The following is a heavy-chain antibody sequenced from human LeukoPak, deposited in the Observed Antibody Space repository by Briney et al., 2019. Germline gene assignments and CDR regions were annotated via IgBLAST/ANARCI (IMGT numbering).Heavy chain of an antibody. CDR2: MNPNSDNT. Sequence: ASVKVSCKASGYTFTSYDINWVRQATGQGLEWMGWMNPNSDNTGYAQKFQGRVTITRNTSISTAYMELSSLRSEDTAVYYCARAPFAAMAPFYYYYMDVWGKGTTVTVSS. V-gene: IGHV1-8*03. D-gene: IGHD5-18*01. J-gene: IGHJ6*03. CDR1: GYTFTSYD. CDR3: ARAPFAAMAPFYYYYMDV.